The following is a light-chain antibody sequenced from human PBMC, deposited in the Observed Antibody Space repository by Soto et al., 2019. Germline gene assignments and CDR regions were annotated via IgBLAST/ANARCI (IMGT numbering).Light chain of an antibody. CDR3: QQYGTLIT. Sequence: MGLTHSPGTNSLSPGERATLSCRAGQSVANSYLAWYQQKPGQAPRLLIYGASSRATGIPDRFSGSGSGTDFTLTISRLESEDFVVYYCQQYGTLITFGQGTRLEIK. CDR1: QSVANSY. J-gene: IGKJ5*01. V-gene: IGKV3-20*01. CDR2: GAS.